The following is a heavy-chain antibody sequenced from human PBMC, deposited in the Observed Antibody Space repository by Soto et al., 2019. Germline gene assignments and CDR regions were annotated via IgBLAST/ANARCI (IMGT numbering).Heavy chain of an antibody. CDR3: ARSREIIASAGSFDY. CDR2: ISTGGGST. CDR1: GFTFISHV. Sequence: WGSLRLSCAASGFTFISHVISCVRHSPLKWLEWVSGISTGGGSTDYADSVKGRFTISRDNSKNTLHLQMKSLRAEDTAVYYCARSREIIASAGSFDYWGQGTLVTVSS. D-gene: IGHD6-25*01. V-gene: IGHV3-23*01. J-gene: IGHJ4*02.